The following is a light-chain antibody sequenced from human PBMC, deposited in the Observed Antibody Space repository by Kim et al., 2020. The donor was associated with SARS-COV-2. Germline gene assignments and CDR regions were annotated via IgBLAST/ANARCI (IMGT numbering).Light chain of an antibody. Sequence: GDRVNITCRASRTVSGWLAWYEQKPGKAPSLLIRKTSTLESGVPSRFSGSGSGTDFTLTITSLQPDDFATYYCQQYKDYWSFGQGTKVDIK. CDR1: RTVSGW. CDR3: QQYKDYWS. V-gene: IGKV1-5*03. J-gene: IGKJ1*01. CDR2: KTS.